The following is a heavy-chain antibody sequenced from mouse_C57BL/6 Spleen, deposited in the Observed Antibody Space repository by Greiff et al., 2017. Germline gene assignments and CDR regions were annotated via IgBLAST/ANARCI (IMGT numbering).Heavy chain of an antibody. V-gene: IGHV14-1*01. Sequence: EVKLQQSGAELVRPGASVKLSCTASGFNIKDYYMHWVKQRPEQGLEWIGRIDPEDGDTEYAPKFQGKATMTADTSSNTAYLQLSSLTSEDTAVYYCTTVGIYYDYDGAWFAYWGQGTLVTVSA. J-gene: IGHJ3*01. CDR1: GFNIKDYY. CDR3: TTVGIYYDYDGAWFAY. CDR2: IDPEDGDT. D-gene: IGHD2-4*01.